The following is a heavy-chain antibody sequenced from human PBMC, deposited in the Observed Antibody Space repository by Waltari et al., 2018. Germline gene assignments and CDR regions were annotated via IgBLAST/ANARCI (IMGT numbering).Heavy chain of an antibody. D-gene: IGHD6-6*01. CDR2: IKQDGSEK. CDR1: GFTFSSYW. V-gene: IGHV3-7*01. CDR3: AREGKQLMGGIDY. J-gene: IGHJ4*02. Sequence: EVQLVESGGGLVQPGGSLRLSCAASGFTFSSYWMSWVRQAPGKGLEWVANIKQDGSEKYYVDSVKSRFTISRDNAKNSLYLQMNSLRAEDTAVYYCAREGKQLMGGIDYWGQGTLVTVSS.